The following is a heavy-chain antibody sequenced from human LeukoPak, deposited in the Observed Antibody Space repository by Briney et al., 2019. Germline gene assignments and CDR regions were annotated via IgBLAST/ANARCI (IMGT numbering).Heavy chain of an antibody. CDR3: ARVGSQMVVAAAYFDY. Sequence: SETLSLTCTVSGGSISGYYWSWIRQPPGKGLEWIGYIYYSGSTNYNPSLKSRVTISVDTSKNQFSLKLSSVTAADTAVYYCARVGSQMVVAAAYFDYWGQGTLVTVSS. V-gene: IGHV4-59*01. CDR2: IYYSGST. J-gene: IGHJ4*02. CDR1: GGSISGYY. D-gene: IGHD2-15*01.